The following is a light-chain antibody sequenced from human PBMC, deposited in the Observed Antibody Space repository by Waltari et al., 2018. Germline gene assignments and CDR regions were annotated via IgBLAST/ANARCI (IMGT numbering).Light chain of an antibody. Sequence: EIVLTQSPGTLSWSPGERATLPCRASQSVTRIPLTWYQQKLGQAPRLLIYGTSSRATGIPDRFSRSGSGTDFTLTISRLEPEDFAVYSCQQYDGEVVTFGGGTKVEI. CDR1: QSVTRIP. CDR2: GTS. V-gene: IGKV3-20*01. J-gene: IGKJ4*01. CDR3: QQYDGEVVT.